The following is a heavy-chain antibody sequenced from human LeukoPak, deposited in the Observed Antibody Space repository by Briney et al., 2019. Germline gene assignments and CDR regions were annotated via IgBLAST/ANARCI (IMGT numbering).Heavy chain of an antibody. CDR2: MNPNNGDS. CDR1: GYTLTSYH. Sequence: ASVRVSCKASGYTLTSYHINWVRQASGQGLEWMGWMNPNNGDSGYAQNFQGRVTITTDTSINTAYMELRILRSEDTAVYFCARTASLTASGYDYWGQGTLVTVSS. J-gene: IGHJ4*02. CDR3: ARTASLTASGYDY. V-gene: IGHV1-8*03. D-gene: IGHD2-21*02.